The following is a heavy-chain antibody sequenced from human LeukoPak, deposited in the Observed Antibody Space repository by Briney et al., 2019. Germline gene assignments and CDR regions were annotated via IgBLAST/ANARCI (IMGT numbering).Heavy chain of an antibody. V-gene: IGHV4-34*01. CDR3: ARLDSSGWSFLDLWYFDL. CDR2: INHSGST. Sequence: PSETLSLTCAVYGGSFSGYYWSWIRQPPGKGLDWIGEINHSGSTNYNPSLKSRVTMSVDTSKNQFSLKLSSVTAADTAVYYCARLDSSGWSFLDLWYFDLWGRGTLVTVSS. J-gene: IGHJ2*01. D-gene: IGHD6-19*01. CDR1: GGSFSGYY.